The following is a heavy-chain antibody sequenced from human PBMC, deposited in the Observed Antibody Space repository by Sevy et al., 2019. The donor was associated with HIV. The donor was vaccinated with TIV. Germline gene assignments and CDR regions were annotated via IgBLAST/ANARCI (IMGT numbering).Heavy chain of an antibody. CDR1: GFTFSSYA. J-gene: IGHJ4*02. CDR3: AKDIPGYSGFDH. CDR2: ISWDAKKT. V-gene: IGHV3-43*01. D-gene: IGHD3-10*01. Sequence: GGSLRLSCAASGFTFSSYAMSWVRQVPGKGLEWVSLISWDAKKTDYADSVEGRFTVSRDNRKNSLYLQMNSLRSEDTALYFCAKDIPGYSGFDHWGQGTLVTVSS.